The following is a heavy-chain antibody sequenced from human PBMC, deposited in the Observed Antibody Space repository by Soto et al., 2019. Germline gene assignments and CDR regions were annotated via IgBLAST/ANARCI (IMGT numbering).Heavy chain of an antibody. J-gene: IGHJ3*02. CDR2: ISGSGGTT. CDR3: AKTANGWFSAFDI. V-gene: IGHV3-23*01. D-gene: IGHD6-19*01. CDR1: GFTFSSYA. Sequence: EVQLLESGGGLVQPGGSLRLSCAASGFTFSSYAMSWVRQAPGKGLECVSAISGSGGTTYYADSVKGRFTFSRDNSKNTLYLQMNGLRAEDTAVYYCAKTANGWFSAFDIWGQGTMVTVSS.